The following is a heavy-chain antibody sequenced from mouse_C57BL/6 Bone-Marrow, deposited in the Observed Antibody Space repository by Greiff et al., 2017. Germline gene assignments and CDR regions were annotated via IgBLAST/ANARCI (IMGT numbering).Heavy chain of an antibody. V-gene: IGHV1-42*01. CDR1: GYSFTGYY. J-gene: IGHJ4*01. D-gene: IGHD4-1*01. CDR2: INPSTGGT. CDR3: ARPGQYYYAMDY. Sequence: DVQLQESGPELVKPGASVKISCKASGYSFTGYYMNWVKQSPEKSLEWIGEINPSTGGTTYNQKFKAKATLTVDKSSSTAYMQLKSLTSEDSAVYYCARPGQYYYAMDYWGQGTSVTVSS.